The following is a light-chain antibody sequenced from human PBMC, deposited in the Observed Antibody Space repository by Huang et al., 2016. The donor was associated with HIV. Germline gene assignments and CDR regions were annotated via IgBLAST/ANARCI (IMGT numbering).Light chain of an antibody. Sequence: DIVMTQSPDSLSVSPGERATIDCKSSQSLLYSLNNKNYLAWFQQKPGRPPKLLLYWASTRESGIPERFSGSGSGTEFTLIINNLQPEDVATYYCQQYYQNPQTFGQGT. V-gene: IGKV4-1*01. J-gene: IGKJ5*01. CDR1: QSLLYSLNNKNY. CDR3: QQYYQNPQT. CDR2: WAS.